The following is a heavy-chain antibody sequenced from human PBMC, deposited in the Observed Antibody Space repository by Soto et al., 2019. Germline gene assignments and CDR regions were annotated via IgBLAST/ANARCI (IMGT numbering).Heavy chain of an antibody. CDR1: GFTFSSYA. CDR3: AKDRLDSSGYYYPDDAFDI. D-gene: IGHD3-22*01. Sequence: LRLSCAASGFTFSSYAMSWVRQAPGKGLEWVSAISGSGGSTYYADSVKGRFTISRDNSKNTLYLQMNSLRAEDTAVYYCAKDRLDSSGYYYPDDAFDIWGQVTMGTLS. V-gene: IGHV3-23*01. J-gene: IGHJ3*02. CDR2: ISGSGGST.